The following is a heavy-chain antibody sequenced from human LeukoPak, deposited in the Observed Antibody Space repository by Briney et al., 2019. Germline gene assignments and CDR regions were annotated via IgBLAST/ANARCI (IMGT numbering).Heavy chain of an antibody. CDR3: ASITTHCSGGSCYPGFDY. CDR2: IYYSGST. Sequence: SETLSLTCTVSGGSVSSYYWSWIRQPPGKGLEWIGYIYYSGSTNYNPSLESRVTISVDTSKNQFSLKLSSVTAADTAVYYCASITTHCSGGSCYPGFDYWGQGTLVTVSS. D-gene: IGHD2-15*01. J-gene: IGHJ4*02. CDR1: GGSVSSYY. V-gene: IGHV4-59*08.